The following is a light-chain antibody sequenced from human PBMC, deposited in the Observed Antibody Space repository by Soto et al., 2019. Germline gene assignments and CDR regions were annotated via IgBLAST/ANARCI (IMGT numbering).Light chain of an antibody. Sequence: IQLTQSPSSLSASVGDRFTITCRASQGISSYLAWYQQKPGKAPKLLIYAASTLQSGVPPRFSGSGSGTDFTLTISSLQPEDFATYYCQQLNSYPITFGQGTKVDIK. J-gene: IGKJ1*01. CDR2: AAS. CDR1: QGISSY. V-gene: IGKV1-9*01. CDR3: QQLNSYPIT.